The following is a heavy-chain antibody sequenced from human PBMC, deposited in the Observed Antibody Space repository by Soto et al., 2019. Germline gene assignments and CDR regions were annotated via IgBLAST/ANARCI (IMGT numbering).Heavy chain of an antibody. D-gene: IGHD3-10*01. CDR2: IYQSATT. J-gene: IGHJ5*01. CDR3: ARHELRGGWVHWFDS. Sequence: SETLSLTCTVSGASISGNNYYWAWIRQPPGRGLEWIASIYQSATTQYNPSLKSQISISMDTSKNHFSLRLSSVTAADTAVYYCARHELRGGWVHWFDSWGQGTLVTVSS. V-gene: IGHV4-39*01. CDR1: GASISGNNYY.